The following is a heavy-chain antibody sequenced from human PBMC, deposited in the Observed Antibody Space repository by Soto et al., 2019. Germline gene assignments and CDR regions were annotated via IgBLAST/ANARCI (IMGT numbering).Heavy chain of an antibody. D-gene: IGHD6-6*01. J-gene: IGHJ6*03. CDR2: IIPILGIA. CDR3: ARSIAAHYYYYYMDV. Sequence: QVQLVQSGAEVKKPGSSVKVSCKASGGTFSSYTISWVRQAPGQGLEWMGRIIPILGIANYAQKFQGRVTITADKSTSTAYMELSSLRPEDTAVYYCARSIAAHYYYYYMDVWGKGTTVTVSS. CDR1: GGTFSSYT. V-gene: IGHV1-69*02.